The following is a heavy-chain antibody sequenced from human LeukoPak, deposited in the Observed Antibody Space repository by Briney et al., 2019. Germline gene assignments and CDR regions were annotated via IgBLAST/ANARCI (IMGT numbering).Heavy chain of an antibody. CDR1: GGSISSGDYY. Sequence: SQTLSLTRTVSGGSISSGDYYWSWIRQPPGKGLEWIGYIYYSGSTYYNPSLKSRVTISVDTSKNQFSLKLSSVTAADTAVYYCARDQLPYNWFDPWGQGTLVTVSS. D-gene: IGHD2-2*01. J-gene: IGHJ5*02. CDR3: ARDQLPYNWFDP. V-gene: IGHV4-30-4*08. CDR2: IYYSGST.